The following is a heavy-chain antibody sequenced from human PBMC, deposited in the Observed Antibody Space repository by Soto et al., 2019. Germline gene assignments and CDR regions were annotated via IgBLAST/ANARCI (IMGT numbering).Heavy chain of an antibody. V-gene: IGHV3-23*01. CDR2: ISGSGGST. CDR1: GFTFSSYA. Sequence: GGSLRLSCAASGFTFSSYAMSWVRQAPGKGLEWVSAISGSGGSTYYADSVKGRFTISRDNSKNTLYLQMNSLRAEDTAVYYCAKVRIAVAGSVLSGFDPWGQGTLVTVSS. J-gene: IGHJ5*02. CDR3: AKVRIAVAGSVLSGFDP. D-gene: IGHD6-19*01.